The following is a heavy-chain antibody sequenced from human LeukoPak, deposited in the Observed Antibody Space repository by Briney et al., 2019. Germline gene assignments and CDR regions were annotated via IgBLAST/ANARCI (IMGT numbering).Heavy chain of an antibody. J-gene: IGHJ4*02. D-gene: IGHD4-17*01. Sequence: ASVKVSCKASGYTFTSYDINWVRPATGQGLEWMGWMNPNSGNTGYAQKFQGRVTMTRNTSISTAYRELISLRSEDTAVYYCAREPTHYGDYGWGQGPLVTVSS. CDR2: MNPNSGNT. CDR1: GYTFTSYD. V-gene: IGHV1-8*01. CDR3: AREPTHYGDYG.